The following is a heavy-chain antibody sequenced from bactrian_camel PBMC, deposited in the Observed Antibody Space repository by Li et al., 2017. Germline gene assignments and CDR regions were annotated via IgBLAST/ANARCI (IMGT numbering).Heavy chain of an antibody. CDR3: ATGYRYWHPY. J-gene: IGHJ4*01. Sequence: HVQLVESGGGLVQPGGSLRLSCAASGFTFSTYYMSWVRQAPGKGLEWVDEIDYAENTYYADSVKGRFTIPRDNAKNTLYLQMNSLKIEDSAVYYCATGYRYWHPYWGQGTQVTVS. CDR2: IDYAENT. D-gene: IGHD2*01. V-gene: IGHV3-2*01. CDR1: GFTFSTYY.